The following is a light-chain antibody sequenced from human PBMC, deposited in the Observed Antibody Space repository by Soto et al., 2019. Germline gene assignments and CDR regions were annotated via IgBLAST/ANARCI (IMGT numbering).Light chain of an antibody. J-gene: IGLJ1*01. Sequence: QSVLTQPASVSGSPGQSITISCTGTSSDIGAFRFVTWYQQHPGEAPKLMIYEVTNRPAGVSDRFSGSKSGNTASLTISGLQAEDEADYYCRSCTTRNTYVFGTGTKVTGL. CDR1: SSDIGAFRF. CDR2: EVT. CDR3: RSCTTRNTYV. V-gene: IGLV2-14*01.